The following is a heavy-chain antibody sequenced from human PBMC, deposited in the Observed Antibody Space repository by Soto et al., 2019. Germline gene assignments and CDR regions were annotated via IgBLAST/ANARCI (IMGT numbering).Heavy chain of an antibody. D-gene: IGHD4-4*01. CDR3: ARAYSTGYGMDV. CDR1: GFTFSSYG. CDR2: IWYDGSNK. V-gene: IGHV3-33*01. Sequence: PGGSLRLSCAASGFTFSSYGMHWVRQAPGKGLEWVAVIWYDGSNKYYADSVKGRFTISGDNSKNTLYLQMNSLRAEDTAVYYCARAYSTGYGMDVWGQGTTVTVSS. J-gene: IGHJ6*02.